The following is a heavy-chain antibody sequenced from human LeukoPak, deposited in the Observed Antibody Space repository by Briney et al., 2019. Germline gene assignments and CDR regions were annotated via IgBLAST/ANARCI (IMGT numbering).Heavy chain of an antibody. CDR3: PVYGDSEVY. V-gene: IGHV1-69*06. CDR2: IIPSVGTA. Sequence: GSSVKVSCKASGGTFISYAISWVGQAPGQGREGMGGIIPSVGTANYAQKVQGRVTITADKSTRTAYMELRRLSSEDTAVYYCPVYGDSEVYWGQGTLVTVSS. D-gene: IGHD4-17*01. J-gene: IGHJ4*02. CDR1: GGTFISYA.